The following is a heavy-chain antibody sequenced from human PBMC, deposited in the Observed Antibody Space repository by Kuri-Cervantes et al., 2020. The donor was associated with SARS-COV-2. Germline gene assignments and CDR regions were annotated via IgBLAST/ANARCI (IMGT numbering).Heavy chain of an antibody. CDR2: ISYDGSNK. CDR1: GFTFSRYA. D-gene: IGHD1-26*01. CDR3: ARSKVGATTSYFDY. Sequence: GESLKISCAASGFTFSRYAMHWVRQAPGKGLEWVAVISYDGSNKYYADSVKGRFTISRDNSKNTLYLQMNSLRAEDTAVYYCARSKVGATTSYFDYWGQGTLVTVSS. J-gene: IGHJ4*02. V-gene: IGHV3-30-3*01.